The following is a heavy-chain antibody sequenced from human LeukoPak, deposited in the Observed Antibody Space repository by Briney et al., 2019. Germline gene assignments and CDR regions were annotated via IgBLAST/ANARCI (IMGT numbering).Heavy chain of an antibody. CDR1: GFTASNNY. D-gene: IGHD2-2*01. CDR3: AREYQGMDV. J-gene: IGHJ6*02. V-gene: IGHV3-53*01. CDR2: IYSGGST. Sequence: GGSLRLSSAASGFTASNNYMNWVRQAPGKGLEWVSVIYSGGSTHYPDSVKGRFAISRDNSKNTLYLQMNSLRAEDTAVYYCAREYQGMDVWGQGTTVTVS.